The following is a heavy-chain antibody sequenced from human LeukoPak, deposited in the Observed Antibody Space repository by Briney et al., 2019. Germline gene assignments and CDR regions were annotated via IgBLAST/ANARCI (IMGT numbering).Heavy chain of an antibody. D-gene: IGHD3-22*01. J-gene: IGHJ4*02. CDR3: ARHYDSTAYSLDY. Sequence: RSGGSLRHSCAASGFTFSSYWMTWVRQAPGKGLEWVANIKQDGSQKFYLDSVKGRFTISRDNAKESLFLQMNSLRAEDTAVYYCARHYDSTAYSLDYWGQGTLVTVSS. V-gene: IGHV3-7*01. CDR2: IKQDGSQK. CDR1: GFTFSSYW.